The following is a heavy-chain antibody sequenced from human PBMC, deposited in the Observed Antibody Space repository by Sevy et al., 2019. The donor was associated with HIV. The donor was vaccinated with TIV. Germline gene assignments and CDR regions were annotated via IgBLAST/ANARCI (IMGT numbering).Heavy chain of an antibody. D-gene: IGHD2-8*01. Sequence: ASVKVSCKASGYTFTSYGISWVRQAPGQGLEWMGWISAYNGNTNYARKLQGRVTMTTDTSTRTAYRELRSLRSDDTAVYYCARVVGQKLYSPRFDYWGQGTLVTVSS. CDR1: GYTFTSYG. CDR3: ARVVGQKLYSPRFDY. V-gene: IGHV1-18*01. J-gene: IGHJ4*02. CDR2: ISAYNGNT.